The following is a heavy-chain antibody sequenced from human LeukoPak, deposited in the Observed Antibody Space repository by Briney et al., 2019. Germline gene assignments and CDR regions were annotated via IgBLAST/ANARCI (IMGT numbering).Heavy chain of an antibody. Sequence: GMSLRLSCAASGFTFRGSGMHWVRQAPGKGLEWVAIIWSDGSNKYYTDPVTGRFTISRDNSKNTVYLQMNSLRAEDTAVYYCARDWLVLDYWGQGTLVTVSS. CDR1: GFTFRGSG. CDR2: IWSDGSNK. J-gene: IGHJ4*02. D-gene: IGHD6-19*01. CDR3: ARDWLVLDY. V-gene: IGHV3-33*01.